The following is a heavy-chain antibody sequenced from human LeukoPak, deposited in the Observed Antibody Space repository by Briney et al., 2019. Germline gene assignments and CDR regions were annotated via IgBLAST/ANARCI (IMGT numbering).Heavy chain of an antibody. V-gene: IGHV4-59*11. J-gene: IGHJ4*02. Sequence: SETLSLTCTVSGGSIKSHFWSWVRQPPGKRLEWIGYIFHSGSTNYNPSLKSRVTISVDTSKNQFSLRLTSVTAADTAVYYCASAGNVLLWFGEFMNWGQGTLVTVSS. CDR2: IFHSGST. CDR1: GGSIKSHF. CDR3: ASAGNVLLWFGEFMN. D-gene: IGHD3-10*01.